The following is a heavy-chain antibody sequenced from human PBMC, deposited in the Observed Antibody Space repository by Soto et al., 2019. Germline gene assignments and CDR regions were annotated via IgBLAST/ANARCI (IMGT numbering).Heavy chain of an antibody. J-gene: IGHJ5*02. CDR3: ARVGGGSCFSA. V-gene: IGHV3-7*01. CDR2: IKQDGDEK. Sequence: GGSLRLSCAASGFTFINYWMSWVRQAPGKGLEWVANIKQDGDEKYHVDSVRGRFTISRDNAKNSLFLQMNSLRAEDTAVYYCARVGGGSCFSAWGPGTLVTVSS. CDR1: GFTFINYW. D-gene: IGHD2-15*01.